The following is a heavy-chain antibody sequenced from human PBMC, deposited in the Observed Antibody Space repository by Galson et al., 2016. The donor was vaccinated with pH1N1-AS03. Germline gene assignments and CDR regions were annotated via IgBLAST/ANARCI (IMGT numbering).Heavy chain of an antibody. D-gene: IGHD5-24*01. CDR1: GFSLGSHE. CDR2: ITADGTSR. CDR3: AREVGRRDGYIWTSDAFDV. V-gene: IGHV3-48*03. Sequence: SLRLSCAASGFSLGSHEMNWVRQAPGKGLEWISYITADGTSRKYADSVRGRFTITRGNANNLVFLYMSSLTVEDTGLYYCAREVGRRDGYIWTSDAFDVWGRGTTVIVSA. J-gene: IGHJ3*01.